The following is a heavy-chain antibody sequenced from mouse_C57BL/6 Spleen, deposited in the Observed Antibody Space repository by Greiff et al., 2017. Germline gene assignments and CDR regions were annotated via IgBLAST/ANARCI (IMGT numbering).Heavy chain of an antibody. CDR1: GYAFSSSW. J-gene: IGHJ4*01. V-gene: IGHV1-82*01. CDR2: IYPGGGDT. Sequence: QVQLKESGPELVKPGASGKISCKASGYAFSSSWMNWVKQRPGKGLVWIGRIYPGGGDTTYNGKFKGKATLIAEKSSSRAYLLLSSLTSYDSSVYFCARGGGNYAMDYGGQGTSVTVSS. CDR3: ARGGGNYAMDY.